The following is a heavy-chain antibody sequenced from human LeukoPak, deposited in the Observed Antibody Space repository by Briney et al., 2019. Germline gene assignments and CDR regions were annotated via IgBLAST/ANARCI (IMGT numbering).Heavy chain of an antibody. J-gene: IGHJ5*02. CDR3: ARRPGDYSNFNWFGP. D-gene: IGHD4-11*01. V-gene: IGHV4-39*02. CDR1: GGSISATSFY. CDR2: ISYSGST. Sequence: SSETLSLTCTVSGGSISATSFYWGWIRQPPGKGLEWVGSISYSGSTYYNPSLKSRVTISLDTSKNHFSLNLSSVTASDTAVYYCARRPGDYSNFNWFGPWGQGTLVTVSS.